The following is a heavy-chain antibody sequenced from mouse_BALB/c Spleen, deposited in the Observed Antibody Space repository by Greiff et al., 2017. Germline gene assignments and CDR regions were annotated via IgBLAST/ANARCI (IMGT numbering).Heavy chain of an antibody. V-gene: IGHV5-6-3*01. Sequence: EVQLVESGGGLVQPGGSLKLSCAASGFTFSSYGMSWVRQTPDKRLELVATINSNGGSTYYPDSVKGRFTISRDNAKNTLYLQMSSLKSEDTAMYYCARGDTTATGYWGQGTTLTVSS. D-gene: IGHD1-2*01. J-gene: IGHJ2*01. CDR2: INSNGGST. CDR1: GFTFSSYG. CDR3: ARGDTTATGY.